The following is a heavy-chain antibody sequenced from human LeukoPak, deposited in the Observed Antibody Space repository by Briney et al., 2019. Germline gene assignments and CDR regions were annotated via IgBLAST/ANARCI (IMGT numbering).Heavy chain of an antibody. CDR2: IYPGDSDT. CDR1: GYSFTTYW. V-gene: IGHV5-51*01. D-gene: IGHD3-3*01. J-gene: IGHJ4*02. CDR3: ARRFNNYDFWTR. Sequence: RGESLKISCKGSGYSFTTYWIGWVRQMPGKGLEWMGVIYPGDSDTRYSPSFQGQVTISADKSINTAYLQWSSLKASDTAMYYCARRFNNYDFWTRWGQGTLVTVSS.